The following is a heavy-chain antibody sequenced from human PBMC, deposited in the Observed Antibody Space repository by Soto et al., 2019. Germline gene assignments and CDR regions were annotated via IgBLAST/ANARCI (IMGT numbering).Heavy chain of an antibody. CDR3: ARVRAVRGVQRPHYYYYGMDV. CDR1: GYTFTSYY. Sequence: ASVKVSCKASGYTFTSYYMHWVRQAPGQGLEWMGIINPSGGSTSYAQKFQGRVTMTRDTSTSTAYMELRSLRSYDSAMYYCARVRAVRGVQRPHYYYYGMDVWGQGTTVTVSS. J-gene: IGHJ6*02. D-gene: IGHD3-10*01. CDR2: INPSGGST. V-gene: IGHV1-46*01.